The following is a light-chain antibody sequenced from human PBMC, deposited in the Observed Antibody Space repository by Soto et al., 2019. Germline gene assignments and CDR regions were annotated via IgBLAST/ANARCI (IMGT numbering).Light chain of an antibody. CDR1: SSDVGGYNY. CDR3: SSYAGSNNLL. V-gene: IGLV2-8*01. CDR2: EVS. J-gene: IGLJ2*01. Sequence: QSVLTQPPSASGSPGQSVTISCTGTSSDVGGYNYVSWYQQHPGKAPKVMIYEVSEWPSGVPDRFSGSKSGNTASLTVSGLQAEDEADYYCSSYAGSNNLLFGGGTKLTVL.